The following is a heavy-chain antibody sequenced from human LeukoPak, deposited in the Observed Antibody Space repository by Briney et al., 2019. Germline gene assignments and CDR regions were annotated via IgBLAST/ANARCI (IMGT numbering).Heavy chain of an antibody. CDR3: ARLPARGWYLDY. J-gene: IGHJ4*02. Sequence: SETLSLTCIVSGGSISNYYWRWIRQPPGKGLEWIGDIHSSGSTNYNPSLKSRVTISGDTSKNHFSLKLSSVTAADTAVYYCARLPARGWYLDYWGQGTLITVSS. D-gene: IGHD6-19*01. V-gene: IGHV4-4*09. CDR1: GGSISNYY. CDR2: IHSSGST.